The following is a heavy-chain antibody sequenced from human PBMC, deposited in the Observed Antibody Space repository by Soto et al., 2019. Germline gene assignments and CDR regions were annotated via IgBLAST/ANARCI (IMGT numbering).Heavy chain of an antibody. CDR1: GGSFSGYY. Sequence: SETLSLTCAVYGGSFSGYYWSWIRQPPGKGLEWIGEINHSGYTNYNPSLKSRVTISVDTSKSQFSLKLSSVTAADTAVYYCARTSRFDAWGQGTLVTVSS. D-gene: IGHD6-6*01. CDR2: INHSGYT. V-gene: IGHV4-34*01. J-gene: IGHJ5*02. CDR3: ARTSRFDA.